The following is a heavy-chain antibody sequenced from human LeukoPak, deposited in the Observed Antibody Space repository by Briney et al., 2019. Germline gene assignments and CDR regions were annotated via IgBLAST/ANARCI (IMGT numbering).Heavy chain of an antibody. CDR2: ISYDGSNK. D-gene: IGHD3-10*01. J-gene: IGHJ4*02. V-gene: IGHV3-30*03. Sequence: QTGGSLRLSCAASGFTFSSYWMHWVRQAPGKGLEWVAVISYDGSNKYYADSVKGRFTISRDNSKNTLFLQMSSLRAEDTAVYYCARGMVPNYWGQGTLVTVSS. CDR3: ARGMVPNY. CDR1: GFTFSSYW.